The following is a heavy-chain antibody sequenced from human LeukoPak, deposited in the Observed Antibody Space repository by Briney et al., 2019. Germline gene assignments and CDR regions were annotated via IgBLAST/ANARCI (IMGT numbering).Heavy chain of an antibody. D-gene: IGHD3-3*01. Sequence: GESLKISCKGSGYSFTSYSIGWVRPMPGKGLGWMGIIYPGDSDTRYSPSFQGQVTISADKSISTAYLQWSSLKASDTAMYYCARLFGVVITYFDYWGQGTLVTVSS. CDR2: IYPGDSDT. J-gene: IGHJ4*02. V-gene: IGHV5-51*01. CDR3: ARLFGVVITYFDY. CDR1: GYSFTSYS.